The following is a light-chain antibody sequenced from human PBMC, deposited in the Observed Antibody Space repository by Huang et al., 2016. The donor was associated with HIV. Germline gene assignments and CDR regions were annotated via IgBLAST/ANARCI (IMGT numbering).Light chain of an antibody. CDR2: GAS. Sequence: ERVMTQSPVTLSVSPGERATLSCRASQSISNKLAWYHQKPGQSPRLLIYGASTRATVIPARFSGSGSGTEFTLTISSLQSEDFAVYYCQQYNNWPFTFGPGTRVDIK. J-gene: IGKJ3*01. V-gene: IGKV3-15*01. CDR1: QSISNK. CDR3: QQYNNWPFT.